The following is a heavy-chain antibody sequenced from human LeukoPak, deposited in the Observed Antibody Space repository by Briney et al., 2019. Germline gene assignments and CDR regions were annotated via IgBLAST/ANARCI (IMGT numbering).Heavy chain of an antibody. CDR3: ARGVLLWFGELLSYNWFDP. J-gene: IGHJ5*02. Sequence: PSETLSLTCAVYGGSFSGYYWSWIGQPPGKGLEWIGEINHSGSTNYNPSLKSRVTISVDTSKNQFSLKLSSVTAADTAVYYCARGVLLWFGELLSYNWFDPWGQGTLVTVSS. V-gene: IGHV4-34*01. D-gene: IGHD3-10*01. CDR1: GGSFSGYY. CDR2: INHSGST.